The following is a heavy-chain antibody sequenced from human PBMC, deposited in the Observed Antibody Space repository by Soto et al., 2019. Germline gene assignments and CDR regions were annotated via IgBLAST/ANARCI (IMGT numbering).Heavy chain of an antibody. D-gene: IGHD2-15*01. V-gene: IGHV3-23*01. CDR1: GFTFSSYA. CDR3: ARDIVVVVAATALYYYYGMDV. J-gene: IGHJ6*02. Sequence: GGSLRLSCAASGFTFSSYAMSWVRQAPGKGLEWVSAISGSGGSTYYADSVKGRFTISRDNSKNTLYLQMNSLRAEDTAVYYCARDIVVVVAATALYYYYGMDVWGQGTTVTVSS. CDR2: ISGSGGST.